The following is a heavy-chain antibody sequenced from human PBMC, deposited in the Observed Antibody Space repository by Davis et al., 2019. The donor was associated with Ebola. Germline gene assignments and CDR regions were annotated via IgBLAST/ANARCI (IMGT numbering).Heavy chain of an antibody. Sequence: AASVKVSCKASGYTFTSYAMHWVRQAPGQRLEWMGWISAYNGNTNYAQKLQGRVTMTTDTSTSTAYMELRSLRSDDTAVYYCAKAAPGPGYDDAFDIWGQGTMVTVSS. CDR1: GYTFTSYA. CDR3: AKAAPGPGYDDAFDI. D-gene: IGHD5-12*01. J-gene: IGHJ3*02. V-gene: IGHV1-18*01. CDR2: ISAYNGNT.